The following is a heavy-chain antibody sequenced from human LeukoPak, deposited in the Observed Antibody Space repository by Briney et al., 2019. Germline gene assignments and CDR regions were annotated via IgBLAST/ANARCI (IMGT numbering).Heavy chain of an antibody. CDR2: IYSGGST. D-gene: IGHD3-22*01. J-gene: IGHJ4*02. CDR1: GFTISSNY. V-gene: IGHV3-53*01. Sequence: GGSLRLSCAASGFTISSNYMSWVRQAPGKGLEWGSVIYSGGSTYYPDSVKGRFTISRDNPKDTLDLQMNSLRAEDTAVYYCAKEGYYDSSGYYEYYFDYWGQGTLVTVSS. CDR3: AKEGYYDSSGYYEYYFDY.